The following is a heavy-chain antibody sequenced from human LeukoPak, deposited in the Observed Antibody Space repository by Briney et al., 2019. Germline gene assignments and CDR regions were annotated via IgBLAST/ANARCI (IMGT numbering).Heavy chain of an antibody. J-gene: IGHJ4*02. CDR3: ARDSRHITLIRGIIIGGFDY. CDR1: GGSFSGYY. V-gene: IGHV4-34*01. D-gene: IGHD3-10*01. Sequence: SETLSLTCAVYGGSFSGYYWSWIRQPPGKGLEWIGEINHSGSTNYNPSLKSRVTISVDTSKNQFSLKLSSVTAADTAVYYCARDSRHITLIRGIIIGGFDYWGQGTLVTVSS. CDR2: INHSGST.